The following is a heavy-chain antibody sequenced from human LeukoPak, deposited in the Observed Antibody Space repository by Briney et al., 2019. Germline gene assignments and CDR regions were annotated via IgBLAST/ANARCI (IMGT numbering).Heavy chain of an antibody. V-gene: IGHV4-39*07. Sequence: PSETLSLTCAVSGGSISSNSYYWGWIRQPPGKGLEWIGSIYYSGSTYYNPSLKSRVTISVDTSKNQFSLKLSSVTAADTAVYYCARDRVDFWSGYYAYWFDPWGQGTLVTVSS. CDR3: ARDRVDFWSGYYAYWFDP. D-gene: IGHD3-3*01. J-gene: IGHJ5*02. CDR1: GGSISSNSYY. CDR2: IYYSGST.